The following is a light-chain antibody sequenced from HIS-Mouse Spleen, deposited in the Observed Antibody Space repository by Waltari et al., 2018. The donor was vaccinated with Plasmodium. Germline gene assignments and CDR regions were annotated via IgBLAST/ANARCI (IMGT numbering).Light chain of an antibody. CDR3: QQSYSTPPT. CDR2: AAS. CDR1: QGISSY. J-gene: IGKJ4*01. V-gene: IGKV1-39*01. Sequence: DIQMTQSPSSLSASVGDRVTITGRASQGISSYLNWYQQKQGKAPKLLIYAASSLQSGVPSRFSGSGSGTDFTLTISSLQPEDFATYYCQQSYSTPPTFGGGTKVEIK.